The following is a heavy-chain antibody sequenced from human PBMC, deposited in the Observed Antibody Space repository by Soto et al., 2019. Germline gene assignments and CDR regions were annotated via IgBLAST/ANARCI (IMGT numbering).Heavy chain of an antibody. CDR1: GYTLTGYY. Sequence: QVQLVQSGADVKKPGASVRVSCKGSGYTLTGYYVHWVRQAPGQGFEWMGVIYPSGGTTSYAQKFQERVIMTRDTSTSTVNMELSSLRSEDTAFYYCARLATATPPYYFDYWGQGTLVTVSS. CDR2: IYPSGGTT. J-gene: IGHJ4*02. V-gene: IGHV1-46*01. CDR3: ARLATATPPYYFDY.